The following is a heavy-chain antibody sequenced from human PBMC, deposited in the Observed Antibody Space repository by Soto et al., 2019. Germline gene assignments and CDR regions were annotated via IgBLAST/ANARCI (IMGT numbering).Heavy chain of an antibody. J-gene: IGHJ6*02. Sequence: VQLVQSGAEVKKTGSSVKVSCKASGGTFNKFAFSWLRQAPGQGFEWMGGIIPVFRSANYAQRLRGRITITADEYTSTVYLYLNDLRSDDTAVYYCARRYCASDNCPLFYYFVDLWGLGTTVTVSS. CDR3: ARRYCASDNCPLFYYFVDL. V-gene: IGHV1-69*01. CDR1: GGTFNKFA. CDR2: IIPVFRSA. D-gene: IGHD2-21*02.